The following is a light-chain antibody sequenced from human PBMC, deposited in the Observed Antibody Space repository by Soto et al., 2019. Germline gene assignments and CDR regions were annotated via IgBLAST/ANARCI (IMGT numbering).Light chain of an antibody. V-gene: IGKV1-12*01. CDR2: ASS. Sequence: DIQMTQSPSSVSASVGDRVVITCRASQDISNWSTWYQQKPGKAPNLLIYASSNFQSWVPSRVSGSRSGTDFTLTISSLQPEDFATYYCQQANSFPLTFGGGTQVKVK. CDR1: QDISNW. CDR3: QQANSFPLT. J-gene: IGKJ4*01.